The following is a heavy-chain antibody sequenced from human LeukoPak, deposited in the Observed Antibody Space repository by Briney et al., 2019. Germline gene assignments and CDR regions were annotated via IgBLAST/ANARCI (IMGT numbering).Heavy chain of an antibody. Sequence: SETLSLTCAVYGGAFSGYYWSWIRQPPGKGLEWIGEINHSGSTNYNPSLKSRVTISVDTSKNQFSLKLSSVTAADTAVYSCVRHVARAFDIWGQGTKVTVSS. V-gene: IGHV4-34*01. J-gene: IGHJ3*02. CDR1: GGAFSGYY. CDR2: INHSGST. CDR3: VRHVARAFDI.